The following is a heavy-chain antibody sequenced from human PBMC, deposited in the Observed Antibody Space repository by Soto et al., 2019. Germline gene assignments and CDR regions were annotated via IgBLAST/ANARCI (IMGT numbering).Heavy chain of an antibody. CDR3: AKFGGAPRSSYYFDY. CDR2: IIDNGGSA. CDR1: GFTFSSYA. J-gene: IGHJ4*02. D-gene: IGHD3-3*01. Sequence: PGGSLRLSCAASGFTFSSYAMSWVRQAPGKGLEWVSDIIDNGGSAFYADSVKGRFTISRDNPKNTLYLQMNSLRAEDTAVYYRAKFGGAPRSSYYFDYWGQGTLVTVSS. V-gene: IGHV3-23*01.